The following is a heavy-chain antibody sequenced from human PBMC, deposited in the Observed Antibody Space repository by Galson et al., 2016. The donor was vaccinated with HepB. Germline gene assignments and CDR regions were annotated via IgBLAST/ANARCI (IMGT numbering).Heavy chain of an antibody. CDR1: GFTFNMYA. CDR2: VWSDGSYK. Sequence: SLRLSCATSGFTFNMYAMHWVRQAPGKGLEWVAIVWSDGSYKYADPVKGRFTISRDNFKNTLYLQMNSLRVDDTAVYYCARGEHDYGDYGRGGGVDVWGQGTTVTVFS. J-gene: IGHJ6*02. V-gene: IGHV3-33*01. D-gene: IGHD4-17*01. CDR3: ARGEHDYGDYGRGGGVDV.